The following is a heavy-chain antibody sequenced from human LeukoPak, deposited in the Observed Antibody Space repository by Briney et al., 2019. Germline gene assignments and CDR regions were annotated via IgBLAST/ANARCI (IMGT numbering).Heavy chain of an antibody. CDR3: ARGPSGSDY. V-gene: IGHV1-2*06. D-gene: IGHD3-10*01. CDR2: INPSSGGT. Sequence: VASVKVSCKVSGYTFTGYYLHWLRQAPGQGLEWMGRINPSSGGTNYAQKFQVRVTMTRDTSINTAYMALSSLRSDDTAVYYRARGPSGSDYWGQGTLVTVSS. CDR1: GYTFTGYY. J-gene: IGHJ4*02.